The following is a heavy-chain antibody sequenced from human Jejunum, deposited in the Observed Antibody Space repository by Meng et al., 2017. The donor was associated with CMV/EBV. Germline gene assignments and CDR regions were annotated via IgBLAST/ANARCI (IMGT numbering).Heavy chain of an antibody. J-gene: IGHJ5*02. CDR3: ARWGYYDSPGTGNWFDP. Sequence: CISSGGYYWSWIRQHPEKGLEWIGYISYSGKTYYNPSLKSPVTISVDTSQNQFSLKLSSVTAADTAVYYCARWGYYDSPGTGNWFDPWGQGTLVTVSS. D-gene: IGHD3-16*01. V-gene: IGHV4-31*01. CDR2: ISYSGKT. CDR1: CISSGGYY.